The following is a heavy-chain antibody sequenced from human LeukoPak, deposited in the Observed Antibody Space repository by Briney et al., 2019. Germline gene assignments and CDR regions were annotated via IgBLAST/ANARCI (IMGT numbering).Heavy chain of an antibody. V-gene: IGHV3-30*18. CDR2: ISYDGSNK. CDR3: AKDRGDGYIDY. CDR1: GFTFSSYG. Sequence: GGSLRLSCAASGFTFSSYGMHWVRQAPGKGLEWVAVISYDGSNKYYADSVKGRFTISRDNSKNTLYLQMNSLRAEDTAVYYCAKDRGDGYIDYWGQGTLVTVSS. J-gene: IGHJ4*02. D-gene: IGHD3-10*01.